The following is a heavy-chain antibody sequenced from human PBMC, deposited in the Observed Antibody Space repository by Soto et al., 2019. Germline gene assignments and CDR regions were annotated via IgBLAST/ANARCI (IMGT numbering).Heavy chain of an antibody. CDR1: GGTFSSYA. CDR3: ARVEHYDILTGPVNNWFDP. Sequence: QVKLVQSGAEVKKPGSSVKVSCKASGGTFSSYAISWVRQAPGQGLEWMGGIIPIFGTANYAQKFQGRVTITADESTSTAYMELSSLRSEDTAVYYCARVEHYDILTGPVNNWFDPWGQGTLVTVSS. V-gene: IGHV1-69*19. CDR2: IIPIFGTA. J-gene: IGHJ5*02. D-gene: IGHD3-9*01.